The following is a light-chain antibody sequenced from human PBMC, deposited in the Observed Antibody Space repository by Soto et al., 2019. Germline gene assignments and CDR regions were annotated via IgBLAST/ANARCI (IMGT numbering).Light chain of an antibody. CDR1: SSDVGGYNY. CDR2: DVS. Sequence: QSALTQPASVSGSPGQSFTISCTGTSSDVGGYNYVSWYQQHPGKAPKLMIYDVSNRPSGVSNRFSGSKSGNTASLTISGLQAEDEADYYCSSYTSSSTLVVFGGGTKRTVL. J-gene: IGLJ2*01. CDR3: SSYTSSSTLVV. V-gene: IGLV2-14*01.